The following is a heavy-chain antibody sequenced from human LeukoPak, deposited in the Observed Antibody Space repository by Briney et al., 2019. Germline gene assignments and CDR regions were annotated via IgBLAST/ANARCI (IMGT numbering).Heavy chain of an antibody. CDR1: GFTFSPYG. D-gene: IGHD6-19*01. CDR2: IWYDGNKK. V-gene: IGHV3-33*01. J-gene: IGHJ6*02. Sequence: PGGSLRLSCVASGFTFSPYGMHWVRQAPGKGLEWVAVIWYDGNKKYYADSVKGRFTISRDNSKNTLYLQMNSLRAADTAVYYCARDGAVAGPMDVWGQGTTVTVSS. CDR3: ARDGAVAGPMDV.